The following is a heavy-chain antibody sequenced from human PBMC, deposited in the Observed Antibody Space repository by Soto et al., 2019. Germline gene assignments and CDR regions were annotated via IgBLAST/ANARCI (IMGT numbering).Heavy chain of an antibody. Sequence: PSETLSLTCAVYGGSFSGYYWSWIRQPPGKGLEWIGEINHSGSTNYNPSLKGRVTISVDTSKNQFSLKLSSVTAADTAVYYCARTTTVTNWFDPWGQGTLVTVSS. V-gene: IGHV4-34*01. D-gene: IGHD4-17*01. CDR1: GGSFSGYY. CDR2: INHSGST. J-gene: IGHJ5*02. CDR3: ARTTTVTNWFDP.